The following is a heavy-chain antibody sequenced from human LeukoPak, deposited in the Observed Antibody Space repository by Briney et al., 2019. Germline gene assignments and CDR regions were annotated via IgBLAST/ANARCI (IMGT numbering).Heavy chain of an antibody. D-gene: IGHD5-12*01. CDR2: IIPTFGTA. CDR3: ARDYDRLYYYGMDV. CDR1: GGTFSSYA. V-gene: IGHV1-69*13. Sequence: SVTVSCKASGGTFSSYAISWVRQAPGQGLEWMGGIIPTFGTANYAQKFQGRVTITADESTSTAYMELSSLRSEDTAVYYCARDYDRLYYYGMDVWGQGTTVTVSS. J-gene: IGHJ6*02.